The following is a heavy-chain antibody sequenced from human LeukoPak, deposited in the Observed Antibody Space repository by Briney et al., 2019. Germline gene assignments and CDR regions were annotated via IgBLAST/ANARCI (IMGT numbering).Heavy chain of an antibody. CDR1: GGSISSGDYY. Sequence: SQTLSLTCTVSGGSISSGDYYWSWIRQPPGKGLEWIGYIYYSGSTYYNPSLKSRVTISVDTSKNQFSLKLRSVTVADTAVYYCVRDHYYDSSGYTFRHWGQGTLVSVSS. J-gene: IGHJ1*01. V-gene: IGHV4-30-4*01. D-gene: IGHD3-22*01. CDR3: VRDHYYDSSGYTFRH. CDR2: IYYSGST.